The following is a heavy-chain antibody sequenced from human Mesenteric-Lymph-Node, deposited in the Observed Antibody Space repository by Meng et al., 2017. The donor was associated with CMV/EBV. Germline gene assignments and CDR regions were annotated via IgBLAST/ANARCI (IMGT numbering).Heavy chain of an antibody. CDR2: INHSGRT. Sequence: LSTVCAVYIGSFSDSYWNWIRQPPGKGLEWIGDINHSGRTNYNPSLKSRVTISVDTSKNQFSLKLTSVTAADTAVYYCARGRTVNTWGRGTLVTVSS. V-gene: IGHV4-34*01. J-gene: IGHJ5*02. D-gene: IGHD1/OR15-1a*01. CDR3: ARGRTVNT. CDR1: IGSFSDSY.